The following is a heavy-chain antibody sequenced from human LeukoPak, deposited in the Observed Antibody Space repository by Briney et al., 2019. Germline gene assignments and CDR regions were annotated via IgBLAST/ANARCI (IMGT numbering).Heavy chain of an antibody. D-gene: IGHD5-12*01. J-gene: IGHJ4*02. CDR2: ISGSGGST. V-gene: IGHV3-23*01. CDR3: AKSANSYSGYFGY. Sequence: PGGSLRLSCAATGFTFSSYAMSWVRQAPGKRLEWVSAISGSGGSTYYADSMKGRFTISRDNSKNTLYLQMNSLRAEDTAVYYCAKSANSYSGYFGYWGQGTLVTVSS. CDR1: GFTFSSYA.